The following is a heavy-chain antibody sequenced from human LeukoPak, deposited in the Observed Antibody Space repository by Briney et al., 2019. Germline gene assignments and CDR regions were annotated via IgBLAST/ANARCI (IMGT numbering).Heavy chain of an antibody. J-gene: IGHJ4*02. D-gene: IGHD2-2*01. V-gene: IGHV3-11*05. Sequence: PGGSLRPPCAASRFTFSDYYMVWIRQAPGKGLEWVSYISNSGSSTKYADSVKGRFAISRDNAKNSLSLQMNSVRPEDTAVYYCARADRTSWFDYWGQGTLVTVSS. CDR2: ISNSGSST. CDR1: RFTFSDYY. CDR3: ARADRTSWFDY.